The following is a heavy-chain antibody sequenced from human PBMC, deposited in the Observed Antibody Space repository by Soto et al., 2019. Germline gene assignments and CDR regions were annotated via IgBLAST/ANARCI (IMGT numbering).Heavy chain of an antibody. V-gene: IGHV1-69*02. CDR1: GDTFTFYS. CDR3: ASSYGSGYRAFDY. Sequence: QVQLVQSGAEVKRPGSSVKVSCKASGDTFTFYSINWVRQAPGLGLEWMGRINPILSMSNYAQRFQGRVTMTAEKSTSTDYMELSSLRSEDTAIYYCASSYGSGYRAFDYWGQGALVTVSS. D-gene: IGHD3-10*01. CDR2: INPILSMS. J-gene: IGHJ4*02.